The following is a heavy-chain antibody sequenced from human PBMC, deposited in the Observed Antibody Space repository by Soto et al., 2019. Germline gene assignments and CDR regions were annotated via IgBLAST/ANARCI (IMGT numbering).Heavy chain of an antibody. V-gene: IGHV3-30-3*01. CDR2: ISYDGSNK. D-gene: IGHD5-18*01. Sequence: QVQLVESGGGVVQPGRSLRLSCAASGFTFSSYAMHWVRQAPGKGLEWVAVISYDGSNKYYADSVKGRFTISRDNSKNTLYLQMNSLRAEDTAVYYCARENVDTATPPANRKNYYYGMDVWGQGTTVTVSS. CDR3: ARENVDTATPPANRKNYYYGMDV. CDR1: GFTFSSYA. J-gene: IGHJ6*02.